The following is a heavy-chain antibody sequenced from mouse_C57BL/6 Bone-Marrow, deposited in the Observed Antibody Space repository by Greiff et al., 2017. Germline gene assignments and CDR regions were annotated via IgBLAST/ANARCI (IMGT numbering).Heavy chain of an antibody. J-gene: IGHJ3*01. V-gene: IGHV5-6*01. CDR1: GYTFSSYG. Sequence: EVNVVESGGDLVKPGGSLKLSCAASGYTFSSYGMYWVSPTPDKRLEWVATISSGGSYTYYTDSVKGRFTITGDNAENTLYLQMSSLKSEDTAMYYCARPLGSSVCWFAYWGQGTLVTVSA. CDR2: ISSGGSYT. CDR3: ARPLGSSVCWFAY. D-gene: IGHD3-2*02.